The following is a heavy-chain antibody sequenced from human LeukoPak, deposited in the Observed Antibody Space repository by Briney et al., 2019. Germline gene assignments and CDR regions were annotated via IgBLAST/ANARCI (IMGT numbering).Heavy chain of an antibody. CDR1: GASISGSGYY. CDR2: IYSSGST. J-gene: IGHJ4*02. V-gene: IGHV4-39*01. CDR3: AKSGGYGLIDY. D-gene: IGHD1-26*01. Sequence: ASETLSLTCTVSGASISGSGYYWGWIRQPPGKGLEWIGSIYSSGSTYYNASLQSRVTISIETSKNQISLRLNSVTAADTAMYYCAKSGGYGLIDYWGQGTLVTVSS.